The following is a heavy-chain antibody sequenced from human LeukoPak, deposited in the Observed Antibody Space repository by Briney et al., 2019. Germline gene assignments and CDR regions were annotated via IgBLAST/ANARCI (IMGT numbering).Heavy chain of an antibody. Sequence: PSETLSLTCTVSGGSISTYYWSWIRQPAGKGLEWIGRICTNENTNYNPSLRSRVTMSVDTSKNQFSLKLSSVTAADTAVYYCARAAAAAGGQYFDYWGQGTLVAVSS. CDR3: ARAAAAAGGQYFDY. CDR2: ICTNENT. D-gene: IGHD6-13*01. V-gene: IGHV4-4*07. J-gene: IGHJ4*02. CDR1: GGSISTYY.